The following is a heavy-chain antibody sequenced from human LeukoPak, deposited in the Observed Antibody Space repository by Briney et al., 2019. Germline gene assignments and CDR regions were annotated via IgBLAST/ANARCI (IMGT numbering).Heavy chain of an antibody. D-gene: IGHD6-13*01. CDR3: ARDLGMKGPYYFDY. CDR1: GGSVSSANYY. CDR2: NYTTGST. J-gene: IGHJ4*02. V-gene: IGHV4-61*02. Sequence: KASQTLSLTCTVSGGSVSSANYYWSWIRQPAGKGLEWIGRNYTTGSTNYNPSFKSRVIISADTSKNQFSLKLYSVTAADTAVYYCARDLGMKGPYYFDYWGQGTLVTVSS.